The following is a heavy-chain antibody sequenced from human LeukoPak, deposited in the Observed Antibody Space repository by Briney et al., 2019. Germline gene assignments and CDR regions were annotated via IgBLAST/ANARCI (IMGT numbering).Heavy chain of an antibody. CDR1: GFTFSRFV. D-gene: IGHD5-12*01. J-gene: IGHJ4*02. Sequence: GGSLRLSCEASGFTFSRFVMTWGRQAPGKGLEWVPAIRESGSNTYYTDSVKGRFTISRDNSKNTLYLQMNSLRAEDTAVYYCAKGGHFDCWGQGTLVTVSS. V-gene: IGHV3-23*01. CDR3: AKGGHFDC. CDR2: IRESGSNT.